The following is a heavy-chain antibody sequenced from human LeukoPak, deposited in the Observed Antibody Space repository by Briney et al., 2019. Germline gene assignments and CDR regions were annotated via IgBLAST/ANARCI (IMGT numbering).Heavy chain of an antibody. CDR2: ISWNSGII. V-gene: IGHV3-20*04. D-gene: IGHD4-11*01. Sequence: GGSLRLSCVASGFPFDDYGMFWVRQSPGKGLEWVSSISWNSGIIDYADSVKGRFTISRDNAKNSLYLQMNSLRAEDTAVYYCAREDHSNYNYWGQGTLVTVSS. J-gene: IGHJ4*02. CDR1: GFPFDDYG. CDR3: AREDHSNYNY.